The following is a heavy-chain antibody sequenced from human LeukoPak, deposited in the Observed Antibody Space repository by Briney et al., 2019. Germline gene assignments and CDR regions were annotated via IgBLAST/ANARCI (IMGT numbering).Heavy chain of an antibody. CDR1: GFTFSSYG. D-gene: IGHD2-15*01. J-gene: IGHJ4*02. CDR3: AREGYCSGGSCSEYSSGVHPPDY. CDR2: ISYDGSNK. Sequence: GGSLRLSCAASGFTFSSYGMHWVRQAPGKGLEWVAVISYDGSNKYYADSVKGRFTISRDNSKNTLYLQMNSLRAEDTAVYYCAREGYCSGGSCSEYSSGVHPPDYWGQGTLVTVSS. V-gene: IGHV3-30*03.